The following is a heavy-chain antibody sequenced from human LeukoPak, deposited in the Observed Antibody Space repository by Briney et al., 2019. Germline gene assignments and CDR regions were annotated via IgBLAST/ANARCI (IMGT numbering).Heavy chain of an antibody. CDR2: ISSNGGST. V-gene: IGHV3-64*02. CDR1: GFTFSNYA. D-gene: IGHD5-12*01. CDR3: AKDSGYHFLDY. J-gene: IGHJ4*02. Sequence: GGSLRLSCAASGFTFSNYAMHWVRQAPGKGLEYVSAISSNGGSTYYADSVKGRLTISRDNSRNTLYLQMSSLRAEDTAVYYCAKDSGYHFLDYWGQGTPVTVSS.